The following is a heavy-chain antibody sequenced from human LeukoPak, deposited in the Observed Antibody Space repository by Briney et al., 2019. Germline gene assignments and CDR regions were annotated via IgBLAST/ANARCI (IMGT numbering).Heavy chain of an antibody. J-gene: IGHJ4*02. D-gene: IGHD3-22*01. Sequence: GGSLRLSCAASGFTFSSYAMSWVRQAPGKGLEWVSAISGSGGSTYCADSVKGRFTISRDNSKNTLYLQMNSLRAEDTAVYYCAKGPPPYSLVVITGRYFVYWGQGTLVTVSS. V-gene: IGHV3-23*01. CDR1: GFTFSSYA. CDR2: ISGSGGST. CDR3: AKGPPPYSLVVITGRYFVY.